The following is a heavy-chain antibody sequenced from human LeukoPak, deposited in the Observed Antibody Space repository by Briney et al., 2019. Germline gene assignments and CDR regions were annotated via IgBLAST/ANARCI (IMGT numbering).Heavy chain of an antibody. V-gene: IGHV1-2*02. Sequence: ASVKVSCKASGHTFTGYYMHWVRQAPGQGLEWMGWINPNSGGTNYAQKFQGRVTMTRDTSIRTAYMELSRLRSADPAVSDCARGAYSSGWYPYYFDYWGQGTLVTVSS. CDR1: GHTFTGYY. CDR3: ARGAYSSGWYPYYFDY. D-gene: IGHD6-19*01. CDR2: INPNSGGT. J-gene: IGHJ4*02.